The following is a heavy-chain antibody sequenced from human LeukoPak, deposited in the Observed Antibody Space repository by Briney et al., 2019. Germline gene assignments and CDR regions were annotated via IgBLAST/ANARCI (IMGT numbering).Heavy chain of an antibody. V-gene: IGHV3-21*01. Sequence: PGGSLRLSCAASGFTFSSYSMNWVRQAPGKGLEWVSSSSSSSSYIYYADSVKGRFTISRDNAKNSLHLQMNSLRAEDTAVYYCARRRYSSGWTWAFDIWGQGTMVTVSS. CDR2: SSSSSSYI. CDR3: ARRRYSSGWTWAFDI. D-gene: IGHD6-19*01. CDR1: GFTFSSYS. J-gene: IGHJ3*02.